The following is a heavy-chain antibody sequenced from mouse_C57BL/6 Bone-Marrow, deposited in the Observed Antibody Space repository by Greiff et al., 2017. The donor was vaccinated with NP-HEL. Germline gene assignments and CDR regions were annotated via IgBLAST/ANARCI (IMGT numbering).Heavy chain of an antibody. D-gene: IGHD3-1*01. CDR1: GYTFTSYW. CDR3: ASSGGRCYAMDY. J-gene: IGHJ4*01. Sequence: QVQLKQPGAELVKPGASVKLSCKASGYTFTSYWMHWVKQRPGQGLEWIGMIHPNSGSTNYNEKFKSKATLTVDQSSSTAYMQLSSLTSEDSAVYYCASSGGRCYAMDYWGQGTSVTVSS. CDR2: IHPNSGST. V-gene: IGHV1-64*01.